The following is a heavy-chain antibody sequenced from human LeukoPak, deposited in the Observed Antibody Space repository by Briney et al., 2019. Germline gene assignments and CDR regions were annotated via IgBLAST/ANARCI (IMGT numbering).Heavy chain of an antibody. Sequence: ASVKVSCKASGYTFTGYYMHWVRQAPGQGLEWMGWINPNSGDTNYAQKFQGRVTMTRDTSITTAYMELSRLTSDDTAVYYCARVLAVRTSGWYTPNWFDPWGQGTLVTVSS. V-gene: IGHV1-2*02. D-gene: IGHD6-19*01. CDR2: INPNSGDT. J-gene: IGHJ5*02. CDR3: ARVLAVRTSGWYTPNWFDP. CDR1: GYTFTGYY.